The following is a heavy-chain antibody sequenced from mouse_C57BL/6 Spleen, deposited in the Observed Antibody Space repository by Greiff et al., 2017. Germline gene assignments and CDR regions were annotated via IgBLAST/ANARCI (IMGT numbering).Heavy chain of an antibody. V-gene: IGHV1-19*01. J-gene: IGHJ2*01. Sequence: EVQLQQSGPVLVKPGASVKMSCKASGYTFTDYYMNWVRQSHGKSLEWIGVINPYNGGTSYNQKFKGKATLTVDKSSSTAYMELNSLTSEDSAVYYCARQVGLSYFDYWGQGTTLTVSS. D-gene: IGHD4-1*01. CDR1: GYTFTDYY. CDR3: ARQVGLSYFDY. CDR2: INPYNGGT.